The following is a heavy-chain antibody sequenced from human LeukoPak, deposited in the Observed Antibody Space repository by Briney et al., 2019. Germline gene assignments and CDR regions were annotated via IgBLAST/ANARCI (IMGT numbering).Heavy chain of an antibody. Sequence: GALLLSCAASDFTYVRYAMNWVRPAPGKGLEGVSYISSSSFKIGYADSVKGRFTITRDNSKNSLYLQMDSLRVEDTAVYYCVRDPSYGSSWYYYMDVWGKGTTVTVSS. V-gene: IGHV3-48*04. CDR3: VRDPSYGSSWYYYMDV. J-gene: IGHJ6*03. CDR1: DFTYVRYA. CDR2: ISSSSFKI. D-gene: IGHD6-13*01.